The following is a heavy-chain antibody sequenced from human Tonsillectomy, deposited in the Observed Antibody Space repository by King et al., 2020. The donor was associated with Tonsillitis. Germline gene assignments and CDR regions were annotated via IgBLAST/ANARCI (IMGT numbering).Heavy chain of an antibody. CDR3: ASRVWFGDRCNWFDP. CDR1: GFTFSSYS. V-gene: IGHV3-48*02. Sequence: VQLVESGGGLVQPGGSLRLSCAASGFTFSSYSMSWVRQAPGKGLEWVSYISSSSGTIYYADSVKGRFTISRDNAKNSLYLQMNSLRDEDTAVYYCASRVWFGDRCNWFDPGGQGTLVTVSS. D-gene: IGHD3-10*01. CDR2: ISSSSGTI. J-gene: IGHJ5*02.